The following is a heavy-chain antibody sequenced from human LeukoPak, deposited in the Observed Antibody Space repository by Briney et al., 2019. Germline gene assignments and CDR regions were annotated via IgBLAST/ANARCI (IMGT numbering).Heavy chain of an antibody. J-gene: IGHJ3*02. V-gene: IGHV3-30*02. Sequence: GGSLRLSCAASGFTFSSYGMHWVRQAPGKGLEWVAFIRYDGSNKYYADSVKGRFTISRDNSKNTLYLQMNSLRAEDTAVYYCAKDARGPLDAFDIWGQGTMVTVSS. CDR2: IRYDGSNK. D-gene: IGHD5-12*01. CDR1: GFTFSSYG. CDR3: AKDARGPLDAFDI.